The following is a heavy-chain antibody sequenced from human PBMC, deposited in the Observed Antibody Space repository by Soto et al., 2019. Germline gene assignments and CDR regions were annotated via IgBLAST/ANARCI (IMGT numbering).Heavy chain of an antibody. V-gene: IGHV1-8*01. Sequence: QVQLVQSGAEVKKPGASVKVSCKASGYTFTSYDINWVRQATGQGLEWMGWMNPNSGNTGYAQKFQGRVTITRNTTISKAYMELSSLRSEDTAVYYCARGDNWNNSYYYYYMDVWGKGTTVTVSS. D-gene: IGHD1-20*01. CDR1: GYTFTSYD. CDR2: MNPNSGNT. J-gene: IGHJ6*03. CDR3: ARGDNWNNSYYYYYMDV.